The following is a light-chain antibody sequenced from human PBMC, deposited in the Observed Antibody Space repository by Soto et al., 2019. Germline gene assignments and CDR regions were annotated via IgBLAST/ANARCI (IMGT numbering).Light chain of an antibody. V-gene: IGKV1D-8*03. Sequence: VIWLTPSPSLLSASTGDRVTISCRMSQAISSALAWYQQKPGKAPKLLIYDASSLQSGVPSRFSGSGSGTEFTLTSSSLQPDDFATYYCQQYNSYSLITFGQGTRLEIK. CDR2: DAS. J-gene: IGKJ5*01. CDR1: QAISSA. CDR3: QQYNSYSLIT.